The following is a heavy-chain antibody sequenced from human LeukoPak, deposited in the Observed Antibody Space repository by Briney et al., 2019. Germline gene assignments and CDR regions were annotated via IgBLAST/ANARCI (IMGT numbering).Heavy chain of an antibody. CDR3: ARDLVTVTKGFDI. D-gene: IGHD4-17*01. V-gene: IGHV4-59*11. CDR1: DDSFSSHY. J-gene: IGHJ3*02. CDR2: ISYIGST. Sequence: SETLSLTCAVSDDSFSSHYWTWIRQPPGKGLISYIGSTNYNPSLKSRVTISIDTSKNQFSLKLSSVTAADTAVYYCARDLVTVTKGFDIWGQGTMVSVSS.